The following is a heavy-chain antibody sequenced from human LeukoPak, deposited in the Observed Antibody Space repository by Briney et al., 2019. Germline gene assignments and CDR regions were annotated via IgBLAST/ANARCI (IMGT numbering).Heavy chain of an antibody. D-gene: IGHD3-3*01. CDR2: IYHSGST. V-gene: IGHV4-38-2*02. CDR3: ARFYDFWSGYYGNWFDP. J-gene: IGHJ5*02. Sequence: PSETLSLTCTVSGYSISSGYYWGWSRQPPGKGLEWIGSIYHSGSTHYNPSLKSRVTISVDTSKNQFSLKLSSVTAADTAVYYCARFYDFWSGYYGNWFDPWGQGTLVTVSS. CDR1: GYSISSGYY.